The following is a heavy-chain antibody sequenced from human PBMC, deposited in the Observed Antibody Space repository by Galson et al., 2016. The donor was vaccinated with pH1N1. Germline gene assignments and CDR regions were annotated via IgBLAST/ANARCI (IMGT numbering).Heavy chain of an antibody. CDR2: IYYSGST. J-gene: IGHJ6*03. CDR1: GGSISSYY. D-gene: IGHD3-3*01. Sequence: ETLSLTRTVSGGSISSYYWSWIRQPPGKGLEWIGYIYYSGSTNYNPSLKSRVTISVDTSKNQFSLKLSSVTAADTAVYYCARAIFGVDPYYYYYMDVWGKGTTVTVSS. V-gene: IGHV4-59*08. CDR3: ARAIFGVDPYYYYYMDV.